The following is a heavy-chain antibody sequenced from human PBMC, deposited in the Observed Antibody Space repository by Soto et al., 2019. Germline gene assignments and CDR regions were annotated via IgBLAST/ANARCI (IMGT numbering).Heavy chain of an antibody. J-gene: IGHJ4*02. D-gene: IGHD1-26*01. CDR3: ARDIGKGAKGQFDY. CDR1: GFTFNDYG. V-gene: IGHV3-33*01. CDR2: IWYDGSNK. Sequence: GGSLRLSFAASGFTFNDYGMHWVRQAPGKGLEWVTVIWYDGSNKYYAEPVKGRFTISRDNYKNTLYLEMNSLRAEDTAVYYCARDIGKGAKGQFDYCGQGTLVTVSS.